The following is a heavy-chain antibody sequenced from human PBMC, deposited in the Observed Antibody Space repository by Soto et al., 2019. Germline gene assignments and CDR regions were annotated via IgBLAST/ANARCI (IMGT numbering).Heavy chain of an antibody. J-gene: IGHJ4*02. CDR3: ARGLEDMVVVAADY. D-gene: IGHD2-2*01. CDR1: GFTFSDYY. CDR2: ISSSGSTI. Sequence: GGSLRLSCSASGFTFSDYYMSWIRQAPGKGLEWVSYISSSGSTIYYADSVKGRFTISRDNAKNSLYLQMNSLRAEDTAVYYCARGLEDMVVVAADYWGQGTLVTVSS. V-gene: IGHV3-11*01.